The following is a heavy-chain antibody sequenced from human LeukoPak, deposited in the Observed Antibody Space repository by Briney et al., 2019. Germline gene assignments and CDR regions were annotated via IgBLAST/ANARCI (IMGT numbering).Heavy chain of an antibody. CDR2: SSGSGGST. D-gene: IGHD5-24*01. Sequence: PGGSLRLSCAASGFTFSSYAMSRVRKATGKGQEWVSASSGSGGSTYYADSVKGRFPISRDNSNNTLYLQMNSLRAEDTAVYYCAKDPLEMAPFNWFDPRGQGTLVTFSS. CDR1: GFTFSSYA. CDR3: AKDPLEMAPFNWFDP. V-gene: IGHV3-23*01. J-gene: IGHJ5*02.